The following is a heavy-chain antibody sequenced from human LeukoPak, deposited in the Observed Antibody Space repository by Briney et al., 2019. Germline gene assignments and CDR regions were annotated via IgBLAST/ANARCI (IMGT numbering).Heavy chain of an antibody. CDR3: GKDGGQYSSGPEFDP. Sequence: PGGSLRLSCAASGFTFSSYSMNWARQSPGRGLEWLSAISGGGERTFYADSVKGRFTISRDNSKNMVYLQMNSLRADDTAIYYCGKDGGQYSSGPEFDPRGQGALVTVSS. D-gene: IGHD6-19*01. CDR1: GFTFSSYS. V-gene: IGHV3-23*01. J-gene: IGHJ5*02. CDR2: ISGGGERT.